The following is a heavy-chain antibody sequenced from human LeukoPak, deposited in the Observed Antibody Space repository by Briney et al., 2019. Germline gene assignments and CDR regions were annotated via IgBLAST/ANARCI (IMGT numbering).Heavy chain of an antibody. J-gene: IGHJ3*02. D-gene: IGHD3-22*01. CDR3: AKDPLVVVITGDAFDI. Sequence: PGGSLRLSCAASGFTFSSYAMSWVRQAPGKGLEWVSAISGSGGSTYYADSVKGRFTISRDNSKNTLYLQMNSLRAEDTAVHYCAKDPLVVVITGDAFDIWGQGTMVTVSS. V-gene: IGHV3-23*01. CDR1: GFTFSSYA. CDR2: ISGSGGST.